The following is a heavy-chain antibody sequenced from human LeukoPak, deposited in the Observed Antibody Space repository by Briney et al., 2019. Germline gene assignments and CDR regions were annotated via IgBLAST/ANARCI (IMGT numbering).Heavy chain of an antibody. CDR3: AKDIQCTY. Sequence: GGSLRLSCAASGFTFSSYRMHWVRQAPGKGLLWVSRINSDGSSTNYADSVKGRFTISRDNSKNTLYLQMNSLRAEDTAVYHCAKDIQCTYWGQGTLVTVSS. D-gene: IGHD2-21*01. CDR2: INSDGSST. J-gene: IGHJ4*02. CDR1: GFTFSSYR. V-gene: IGHV3-74*01.